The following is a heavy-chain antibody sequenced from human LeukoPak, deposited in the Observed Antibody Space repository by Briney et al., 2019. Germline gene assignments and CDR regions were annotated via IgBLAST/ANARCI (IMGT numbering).Heavy chain of an antibody. V-gene: IGHV3-23*01. CDR2: ISGSGSAT. D-gene: IGHD6-19*01. J-gene: IGHJ6*03. CDR1: GFTFSNYG. CDR3: ARAQWRTYSYYYMDV. Sequence: GGSLRLSCAASGFTFSNYGMSWVRQAPGKGLEWVSTISGSGSATYNADSVKGRFTISRDDSKNTLYLQMNSLRAEDTAIYYCARAQWRTYSYYYMDVWGKGTTVTVSS.